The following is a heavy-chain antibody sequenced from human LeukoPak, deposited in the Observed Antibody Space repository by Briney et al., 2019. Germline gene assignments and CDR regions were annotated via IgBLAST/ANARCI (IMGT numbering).Heavy chain of an antibody. J-gene: IGHJ4*02. D-gene: IGHD3-10*01. CDR2: INPSGGST. Sequence: ASVKVSCKASGYTFTSYYMHWVRQAPGQGLEWMGIINPSGGSTSYAQKFQGRVTMTRDTSTSTVYMELSSLRSEDTAVYYRARSGYGSGSRKGRTFDYWGQGTLVTVSS. CDR3: ARSGYGSGSRKGRTFDY. CDR1: GYTFTSYY. V-gene: IGHV1-46*01.